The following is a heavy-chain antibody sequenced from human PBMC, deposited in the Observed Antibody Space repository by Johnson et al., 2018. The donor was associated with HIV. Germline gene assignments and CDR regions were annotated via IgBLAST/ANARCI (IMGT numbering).Heavy chain of an antibody. J-gene: IGHJ3*01. V-gene: IGHV3-20*04. CDR2: ISWNSGSI. D-gene: IGHD3-10*01. Sequence: VQLVESGGGFVQPGGSLRLSCAASGFTFGDYGMSWVRQPPGKGLEWISGISWNSGSIGYADSVKGRFTISRDNAKNSLYLQMNSLRAEDTALYYCARDRDYGSGAFDVWGPGTMVTVSS. CDR3: ARDRDYGSGAFDV. CDR1: GFTFGDYG.